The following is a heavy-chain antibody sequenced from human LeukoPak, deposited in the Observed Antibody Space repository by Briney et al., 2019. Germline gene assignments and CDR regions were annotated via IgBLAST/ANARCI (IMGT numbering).Heavy chain of an antibody. D-gene: IGHD3-10*01. CDR3: ARDGIYGSGSYYEISWFDP. CDR2: ISAYNGNT. CDR1: GYTFTSYG. Sequence: EASVKVSCKASGYTFTSYGISWVRQAPGQGLEWMGWISAYNGNTNYAQKLQDRVTMTTDTSTSTAYMELSRLRSDDTAVYYCARDGIYGSGSYYEISWFDPWGQGTLVTVSS. V-gene: IGHV1-18*01. J-gene: IGHJ5*02.